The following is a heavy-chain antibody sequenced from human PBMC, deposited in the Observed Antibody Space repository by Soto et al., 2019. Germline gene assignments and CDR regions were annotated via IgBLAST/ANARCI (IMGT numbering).Heavy chain of an antibody. J-gene: IGHJ4*02. CDR2: IYYSGST. CDR1: GGSISSYY. D-gene: IGHD3-10*01. V-gene: IGHV4-59*01. Sequence: PSETLSLTCTVSGGSISSYYWSWIRQPPGKGLEWIGYIYYSGSTNYNPSLKSRVTISVDTSKNQFSLKLSSVTAADTAVYYCARVNTMVRGPLFDYWGQGTLVTVSS. CDR3: ARVNTMVRGPLFDY.